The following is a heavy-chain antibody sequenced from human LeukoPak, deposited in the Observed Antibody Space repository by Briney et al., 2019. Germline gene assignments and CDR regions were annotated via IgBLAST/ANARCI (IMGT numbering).Heavy chain of an antibody. CDR1: GFTSSSYG. CDR2: ISYDGSNK. Sequence: GGSLRLSCAASGFTSSSYGMHWVRQAPGKGLEWVAVISYDGSNKYYADSVKGRFTISRDNSKNTLYLQMNSLRAEDTAVYYCAKDRGATYKGGFDYWGQGTLVTVSS. CDR3: AKDRGATYKGGFDY. J-gene: IGHJ4*02. V-gene: IGHV3-30*18. D-gene: IGHD1-26*01.